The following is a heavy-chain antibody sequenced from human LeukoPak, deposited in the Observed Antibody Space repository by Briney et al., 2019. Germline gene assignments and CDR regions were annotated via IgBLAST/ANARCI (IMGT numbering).Heavy chain of an antibody. D-gene: IGHD2-2*01. Sequence: ASVKVSRKASGYTFTGYYMHWVRQAPGQGLEWMGWINPNSGGTNYAQKFQGRVTMTRDTSISTAYMELSRLRSDDTAVYYCARENPPVSYQLLKGYMDVWGKGTTVTVSS. J-gene: IGHJ6*03. CDR2: INPNSGGT. CDR3: ARENPPVSYQLLKGYMDV. V-gene: IGHV1-2*02. CDR1: GYTFTGYY.